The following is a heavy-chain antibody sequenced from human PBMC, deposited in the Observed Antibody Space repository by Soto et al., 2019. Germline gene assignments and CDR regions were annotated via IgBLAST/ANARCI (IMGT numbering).Heavy chain of an antibody. CDR3: AREDMDCSSTSCYPEYNWFDP. Sequence: SETLSLTCAVYGGSFSGYYWSWIRQPPGKGLEWIGEINHSGSTNYNPSLKSRVTISVDTSKNQFSLKLSSVTAADTAVYYCAREDMDCSSTSCYPEYNWFDPWGQGTLVT. V-gene: IGHV4-34*01. J-gene: IGHJ5*02. D-gene: IGHD2-2*01. CDR1: GGSFSGYY. CDR2: INHSGST.